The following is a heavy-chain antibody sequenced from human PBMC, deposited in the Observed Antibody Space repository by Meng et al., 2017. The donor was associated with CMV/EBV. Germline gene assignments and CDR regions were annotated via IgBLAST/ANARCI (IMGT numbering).Heavy chain of an antibody. J-gene: IGHJ5*02. D-gene: IGHD2-2*01. CDR2: INPNSGGT. Sequence: SGYTFTGYYMHWLRQAPGRGLEWMGWINPNSGGTNYAQKFQGRVTMTRNTFINTAYMELSRLRSDDTAVYYCAGEWVVPAAIDWFDPWGQGTLVTVSS. V-gene: IGHV1-2*02. CDR1: GYTFTGYY. CDR3: AGEWVVPAAIDWFDP.